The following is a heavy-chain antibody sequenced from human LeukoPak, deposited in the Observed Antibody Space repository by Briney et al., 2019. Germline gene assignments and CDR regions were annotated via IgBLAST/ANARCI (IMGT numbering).Heavy chain of an antibody. Sequence: GGSLRLSCAASGFTVSSNYMSWVRQAPGKGLEWVSVIYSGGSTYHADSVKGRFTISRDNSKNTLYLQMNSLRAEDTAVYYCARVLSSYSGYDSPYYYYYYMDVWGKGTTVTVSS. CDR1: GFTVSSNY. J-gene: IGHJ6*03. V-gene: IGHV3-53*01. D-gene: IGHD5-12*01. CDR3: ARVLSSYSGYDSPYYYYYYMDV. CDR2: IYSGGST.